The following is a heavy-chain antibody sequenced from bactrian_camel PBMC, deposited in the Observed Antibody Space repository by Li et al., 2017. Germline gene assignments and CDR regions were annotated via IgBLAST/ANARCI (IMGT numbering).Heavy chain of an antibody. CDR3: AAGWCQGIVVAGTSPFSEPNY. CDR1: EYTRYS. V-gene: IGHV3S53*01. D-gene: IGHD6*01. J-gene: IGHJ4*01. CDR2: IDTTGNT. Sequence: QVQLVESGGGSVQPGGSLRLSCAASEYTRYSMAWFRQAPGKERERVAGIDTTGNTNYADSVKGRFTISQDKAKKTVLLQMDGLKPEDTAMYYCAAGWCQGIVVAGTSPFSEPNYWGQGTQVTVS.